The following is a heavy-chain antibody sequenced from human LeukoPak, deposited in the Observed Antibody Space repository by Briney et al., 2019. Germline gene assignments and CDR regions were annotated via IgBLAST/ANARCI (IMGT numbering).Heavy chain of an antibody. J-gene: IGHJ6*03. CDR1: GFTFRTNA. CDR3: AKDRTSQYNFWSGSYTQYYYMDV. CDR2: MTNSGGNT. D-gene: IGHD3-3*01. Sequence: GGSLRLSCAASGFTFRTNAMSWVRQAPGKGLEWVSSMTNSGGNTYYADSVKGRFTISSDTSKNTLYLQMNSLRAEDTAVYYCAKDRTSQYNFWSGSYTQYYYMDVWGEGTTVTVSS. V-gene: IGHV3-23*01.